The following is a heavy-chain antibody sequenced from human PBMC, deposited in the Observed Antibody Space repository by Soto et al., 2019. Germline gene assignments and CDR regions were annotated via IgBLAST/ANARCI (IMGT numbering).Heavy chain of an antibody. J-gene: IGHJ4*02. CDR3: ARVFDTYYFDS. D-gene: IGHD3-9*01. CDR1: GFTFSSYG. Sequence: GGSLRLSCAASGFTFSSYGMHWVRPAPGKGLEWVAVIWSDGNNKYYADSVKGRFTISRDNSKKTLYLQMNSLRAEDTAVYYCARVFDTYYFDSWGQGNMVTVSS. V-gene: IGHV3-33*01. CDR2: IWSDGNNK.